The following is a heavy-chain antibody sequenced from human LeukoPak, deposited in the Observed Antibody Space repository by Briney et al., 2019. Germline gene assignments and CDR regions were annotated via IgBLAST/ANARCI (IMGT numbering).Heavy chain of an antibody. CDR1: GFTVSSNY. CDR2: IYSGGST. D-gene: IGHD6-19*01. J-gene: IGHJ4*02. Sequence: GGSPRLSCAASGFTVSSNYMSWVRQAPGKGLEWVSVIYSGGSTYYADSVKGRFTISRDNSKNTLYLQMNSLRAEDTAVYYCARAGQWLGQYYFDYWGQGTLVTVSS. V-gene: IGHV3-53*01. CDR3: ARAGQWLGQYYFDY.